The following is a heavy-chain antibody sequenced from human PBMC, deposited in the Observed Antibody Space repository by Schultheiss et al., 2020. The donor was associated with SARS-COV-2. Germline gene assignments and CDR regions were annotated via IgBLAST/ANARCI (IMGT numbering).Heavy chain of an antibody. CDR1: GGSIDKYF. CDR3: ANLRDYDFWSGYYSGFDP. V-gene: IGHV4-59*08. Sequence: SETLSLTCTVSGGSIDKYFWSWIRQPPGKGLEWIGHIYYSGSTNYNPSLKSRVTISVDTSKNQFSLKLSSVTAADTAVYYCANLRDYDFWSGYYSGFDPWGQGTLVTVSS. CDR2: IYYSGST. D-gene: IGHD3-3*01. J-gene: IGHJ5*02.